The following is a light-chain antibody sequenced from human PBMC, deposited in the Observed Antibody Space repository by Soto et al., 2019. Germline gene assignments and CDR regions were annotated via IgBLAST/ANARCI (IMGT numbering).Light chain of an antibody. CDR2: GAF. J-gene: IGKJ2*01. CDR1: QSISNY. CDR3: QQSYSTPKYT. V-gene: IGKV1-39*01. Sequence: DIQMTQSPSSLSASVGDRVTITCRASQSISNYLNWYQQKPGKAPKLLIYGAFSLQSGVPSRFSGSGSGTDFTITISSLQPEDFATYYCQQSYSTPKYTFGQGTKLEIK.